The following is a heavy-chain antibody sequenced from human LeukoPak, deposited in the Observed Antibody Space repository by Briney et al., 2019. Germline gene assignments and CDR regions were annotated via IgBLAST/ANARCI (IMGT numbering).Heavy chain of an antibody. CDR3: ARVVGSSLYYGMDV. J-gene: IGHJ6*02. Sequence: SGTLSLTCAVSGGSISSSNWWSWVRQPPGKGLEWIGEIYHSGSTNYNPSLKSRVTISVDKSKNQFSLKLSSVTAADTAVYYCARVVGSSLYYGMDVWGQGTTVTVSS. CDR1: GGSISSSNW. D-gene: IGHD6-6*01. V-gene: IGHV4-4*02. CDR2: IYHSGST.